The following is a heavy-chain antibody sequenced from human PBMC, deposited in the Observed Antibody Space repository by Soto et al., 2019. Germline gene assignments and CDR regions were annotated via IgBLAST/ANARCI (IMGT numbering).Heavy chain of an antibody. D-gene: IGHD3-3*01. CDR1: GYTFTSYY. Sequence: ASVKVSCKASGYTFTSYYMHWVRQAPGQGLEWMGIINPSGGRTSYAQKFQGRVTMTRDTSTSTVYMELSSLRSDDTAVYYCARGGGTSQTYDFWSGYSFSVDNWFDPWGQGTLVTVSS. V-gene: IGHV1-46*01. CDR2: INPSGGRT. CDR3: ARGGGTSQTYDFWSGYSFSVDNWFDP. J-gene: IGHJ5*02.